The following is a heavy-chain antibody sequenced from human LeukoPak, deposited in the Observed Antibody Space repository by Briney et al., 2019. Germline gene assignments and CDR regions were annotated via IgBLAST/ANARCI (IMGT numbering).Heavy chain of an antibody. Sequence: SETLSLTCTVSGGSISSYYWSWIRQPPGKGLQWIGYIYYSGSTNYNPSLKSRGTISVDTSKNQFSLKLDSVTAADTAVYYCAREVDAAAAYNWFDPWGQGTLVTVSS. CDR2: IYYSGST. CDR1: GGSISSYY. V-gene: IGHV4-59*01. J-gene: IGHJ5*02. CDR3: AREVDAAAAYNWFDP. D-gene: IGHD2-2*01.